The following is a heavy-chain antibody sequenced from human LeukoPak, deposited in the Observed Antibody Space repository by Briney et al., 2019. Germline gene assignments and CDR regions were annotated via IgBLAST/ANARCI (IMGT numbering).Heavy chain of an antibody. Sequence: HPGGSLRLSCAASGFTFSSYWMSWVRQAPGKGLEWVANIKQDGSEKYYVDSVKGRFTISRDNAKNSLYLQMNSLRAEDTAVYYCARELMVRGALGGVNWFDPWGQGTLVTVSS. D-gene: IGHD3-10*01. CDR2: IKQDGSEK. CDR1: GFTFSSYW. V-gene: IGHV3-7*01. J-gene: IGHJ5*02. CDR3: ARELMVRGALGGVNWFDP.